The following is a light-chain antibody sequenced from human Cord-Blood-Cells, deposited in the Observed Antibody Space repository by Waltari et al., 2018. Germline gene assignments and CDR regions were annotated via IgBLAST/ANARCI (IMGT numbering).Light chain of an antibody. Sequence: DIQMTQSPSSLSASVGDRVTITCRASQSISSYLNWYQQKPGKAPKLLIYAASSLQSGVPSRVSGSGSGTDFTLPISSLQPEDFATYYCQQSYSTPRTFGQGTKVEIK. J-gene: IGKJ1*01. CDR3: QQSYSTPRT. CDR2: AAS. V-gene: IGKV1-39*01. CDR1: QSISSY.